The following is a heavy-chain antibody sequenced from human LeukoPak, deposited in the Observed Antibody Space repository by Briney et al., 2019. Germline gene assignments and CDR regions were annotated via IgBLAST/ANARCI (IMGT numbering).Heavy chain of an antibody. J-gene: IGHJ4*02. CDR1: GGTFSSYA. D-gene: IGHD5-18*01. CDR3: AIWVWGIQLRDRGY. CDR2: IIPIFGTA. Sequence: SVKVSCKASGGTFSSYAISWVRQAPGQGLEWMGGIIPIFGTANYAQKFQGRVTITADKSTSTAYMELSSLRSEDTAVYYCAIWVWGIQLRDRGYWGQGTLVTVSS. V-gene: IGHV1-69*06.